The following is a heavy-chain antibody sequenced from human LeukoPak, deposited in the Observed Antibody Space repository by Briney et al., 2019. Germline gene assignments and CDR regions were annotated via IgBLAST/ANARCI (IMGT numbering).Heavy chain of an antibody. Sequence: ASETLSLTCTVSGGSISSFHWSWIRQPPGKGLECIGYIYYSGSTNYNPSLKSRVTISVDTSKNQFSLKLTSVTAADTAVYYCARFLLYYDSSTYPNWFDPWGQGTLVTVSS. CDR3: ARFLLYYDSSTYPNWFDP. CDR2: IYYSGST. V-gene: IGHV4-59*08. J-gene: IGHJ5*02. D-gene: IGHD3-22*01. CDR1: GGSISSFH.